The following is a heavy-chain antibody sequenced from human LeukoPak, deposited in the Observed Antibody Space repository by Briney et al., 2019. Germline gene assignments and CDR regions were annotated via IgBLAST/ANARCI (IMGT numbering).Heavy chain of an antibody. J-gene: IGHJ6*03. V-gene: IGHV1-69*06. D-gene: IGHD3-10*01. CDR1: GGTFSSYA. CDR3: ARAPMVRRNALGYYYMDV. CDR2: IIPIFGTA. Sequence: SVKVSCKASGGTFSSYAISWVRQAPGQGLEWMGGIIPIFGTANYAQKFQGRVTITADTSTSTAYMELSSLRSEDTAVYYCARAPMVRRNALGYYYMDVWGKGTTVTVSS.